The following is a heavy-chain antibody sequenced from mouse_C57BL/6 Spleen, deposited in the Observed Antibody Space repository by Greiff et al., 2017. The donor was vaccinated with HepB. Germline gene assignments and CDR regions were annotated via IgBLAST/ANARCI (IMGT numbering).Heavy chain of an antibody. V-gene: IGHV1-76*01. J-gene: IGHJ4*01. CDR2: IYPGSGNT. CDR1: GYTFTDYY. D-gene: IGHD1-1*01. Sequence: QVQLQQSGAELVRPGASVKLSCKASGYTFTDYYINWVKQRPGQGLEWIARIYPGSGNTYYNEKFKGKATLTAEKSSSTAYMQLSSLTSEDSAVYFCVTTDGDYWGQGTSVTVSS. CDR3: VTTDGDY.